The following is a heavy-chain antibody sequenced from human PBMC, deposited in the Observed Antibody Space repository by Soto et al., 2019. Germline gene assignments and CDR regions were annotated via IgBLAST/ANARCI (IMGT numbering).Heavy chain of an antibody. CDR1: GFTFSSYA. CDR2: ISGSGGST. J-gene: IGHJ4*02. D-gene: IGHD3-3*01. V-gene: IGHV3-23*01. Sequence: GGSLRLSCAASGFTFSSYAMSWVRQAPGKGLEWVSAISGSGGSTYYADSVKGRFTISRDNSKNTLYLQMNSLRAEDTAVYYCAKDLAYYDFWSGYSLPGYFDYWGKGTLVTVSS. CDR3: AKDLAYYDFWSGYSLPGYFDY.